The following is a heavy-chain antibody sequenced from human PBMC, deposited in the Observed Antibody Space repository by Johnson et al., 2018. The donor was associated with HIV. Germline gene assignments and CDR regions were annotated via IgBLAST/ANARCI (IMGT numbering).Heavy chain of an antibody. V-gene: IGHV3-23*04. CDR2: INSGGGT. J-gene: IGHJ3*02. CDR3: AKDRVGIYGEPWDI. Sequence: VQLVESGGGLVQPGGSLRLSCAASGFTFSSYAMSWVRQAPGQGLEWVSVINSGGGTYYADSVTGRFTISRDNSKNTLYLQMNSLRAEDTAVYYCAKDRVGIYGEPWDIWGQGTMVTVSS. D-gene: IGHD1-14*01. CDR1: GFTFSSYA.